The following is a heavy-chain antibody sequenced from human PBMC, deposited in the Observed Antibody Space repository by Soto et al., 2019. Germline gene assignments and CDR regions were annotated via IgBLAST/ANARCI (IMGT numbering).Heavy chain of an antibody. Sequence: SETLSPTCAVYGGSFSGYYWSWIRQPPGKGLEWIGEINHSGSTNYNPSLKSRVTIPVDTSKNQFSMKLSSVTAADAAVYYCARGGALGVVIGTYYYGMDVWGQGTTVTVSS. V-gene: IGHV4-34*01. CDR1: GGSFSGYY. CDR2: INHSGST. D-gene: IGHD3-3*01. J-gene: IGHJ6*02. CDR3: ARGGALGVVIGTYYYGMDV.